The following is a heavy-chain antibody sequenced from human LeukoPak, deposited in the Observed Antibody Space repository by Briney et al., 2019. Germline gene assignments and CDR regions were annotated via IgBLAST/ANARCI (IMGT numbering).Heavy chain of an antibody. D-gene: IGHD3-22*01. Sequence: ASVTVSCTASGYTFTSYYIHWVRQAPGQGLEWMGIIYPSGGSTSYAQKFQGRVTMTRDTSTSTVYMELSSLRSEDTAVYYCARGAHCYDSSYTIDYWGQGTLVTVSS. CDR2: IYPSGGST. J-gene: IGHJ4*02. CDR3: ARGAHCYDSSYTIDY. CDR1: GYTFTSYY. V-gene: IGHV1-46*01.